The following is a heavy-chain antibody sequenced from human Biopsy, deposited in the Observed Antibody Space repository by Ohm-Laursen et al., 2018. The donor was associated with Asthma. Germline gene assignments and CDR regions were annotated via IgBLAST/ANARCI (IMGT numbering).Heavy chain of an antibody. CDR1: GFTFNSYW. CDR3: ARDGRWFDP. Sequence: SLRLSCTASGFTFNSYWMSWVRQAPGKGLEWVANIKQDRSEKYYVDSVKGRFSTSRDNAKNSLYLQMNSLRVEDTAVYYCARDGRWFDPWGQGTLVTVSS. V-gene: IGHV3-7*01. J-gene: IGHJ5*02. CDR2: IKQDRSEK.